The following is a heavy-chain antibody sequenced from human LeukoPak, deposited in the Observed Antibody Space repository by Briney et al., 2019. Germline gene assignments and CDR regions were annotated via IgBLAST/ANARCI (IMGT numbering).Heavy chain of an antibody. J-gene: IGHJ4*02. D-gene: IGHD3-9*01. CDR2: ISGSSSYT. CDR3: ARVGKPTTRDLRYFDWFFDY. Sequence: GGSLRLSCAASGFTFSDYYMSWIRQAPGKGLEWVSYISGSSSYTNYADSVKGRFTISRDNAKNSLYLQMNSLRAEDTAVYYCARVGKPTTRDLRYFDWFFDYWGQGTLVTVSS. V-gene: IGHV3-11*05. CDR1: GFTFSDYY.